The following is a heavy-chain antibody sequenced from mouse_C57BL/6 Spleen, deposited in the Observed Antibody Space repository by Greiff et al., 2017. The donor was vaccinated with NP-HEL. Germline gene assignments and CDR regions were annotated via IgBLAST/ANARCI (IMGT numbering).Heavy chain of an antibody. CDR3: AKGGDYDDAMDY. V-gene: IGHV2-3*01. D-gene: IGHD2-4*01. CDR2: LWGDGST. Sequence: QVQLQQSGPGLVAPSQSLSITCTVSGFSLTSYGVSWVRQPPGKGLEWRGVLWGDGSTKYHSALRSRLSISKDNSKSQVFLNLNSLQTDDTATYYCAKGGDYDDAMDYWGQGTSVTVSS. CDR1: GFSLTSYG. J-gene: IGHJ4*01.